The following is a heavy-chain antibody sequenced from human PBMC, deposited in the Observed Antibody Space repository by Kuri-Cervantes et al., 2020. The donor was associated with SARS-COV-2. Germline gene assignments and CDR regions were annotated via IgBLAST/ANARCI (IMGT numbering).Heavy chain of an antibody. CDR3: AGGRMSLWFGTY. Sequence: GGSLRLSCAASGFTFSSYAMHWVRQAPGKGLEWVAVISYDGSNKYYADSVKGRFTISRDNSKNTLYLQMNSLRAEDTAVYYCAGGRMSLWFGTYWGQGTLVTVSS. CDR2: ISYDGSNK. V-gene: IGHV3-30*01. D-gene: IGHD3-10*01. CDR1: GFTFSSYA. J-gene: IGHJ4*02.